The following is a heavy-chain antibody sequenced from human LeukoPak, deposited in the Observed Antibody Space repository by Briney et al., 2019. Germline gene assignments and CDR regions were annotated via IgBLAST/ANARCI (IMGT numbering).Heavy chain of an antibody. D-gene: IGHD3-16*01. V-gene: IGHV3-23*01. CDR2: ISGRGDAT. Sequence: GGSLRLSCAAAGLTFSSYAMSWVRQAPGKGLEWVSGISGRGDATYYTDSVKGRFAISRDDSQNTVYLQMNSLRAEDTAVYYCAKAFGFSGSGVDVWGQGTTVTVSS. CDR1: GLTFSSYA. CDR3: AKAFGFSGSGVDV. J-gene: IGHJ6*02.